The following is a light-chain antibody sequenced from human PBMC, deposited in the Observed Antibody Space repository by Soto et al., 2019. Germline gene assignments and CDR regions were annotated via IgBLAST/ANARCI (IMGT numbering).Light chain of an antibody. V-gene: IGLV2-14*01. CDR3: SSYTSSSTLEV. CDR1: SSDVGGYNY. J-gene: IGLJ1*01. CDR2: DVS. Sequence: QSVLTQPASVSGSPGQSITISCTGTSSDVGGYNYVSWYQQHPGKAPKLMIFDVSNRPSGVSNRFSGSKSGNTASLTISGLEAEDEDDYYYSSYTSSSTLEVFGTGTKVTVL.